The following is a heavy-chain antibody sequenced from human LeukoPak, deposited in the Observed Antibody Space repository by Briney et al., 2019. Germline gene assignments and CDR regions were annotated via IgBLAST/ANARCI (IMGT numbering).Heavy chain of an antibody. D-gene: IGHD6-19*01. CDR3: AKDVPHSGWASDV. CDR1: GFTFSNYA. Sequence: GGSLRLSCAASGFTFSNYAMSWVRQAPGRGLEWVSAISRSGTNYADSVKGRFTISRDDSRNILYLQMNSLRVEDTAVYYCAKDVPHSGWASDVWGQGTLVTVSS. CDR2: ISRSGT. J-gene: IGHJ3*01. V-gene: IGHV3-23*01.